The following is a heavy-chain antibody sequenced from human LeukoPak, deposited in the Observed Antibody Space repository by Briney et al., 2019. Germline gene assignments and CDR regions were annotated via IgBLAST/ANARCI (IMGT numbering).Heavy chain of an antibody. J-gene: IGHJ4*02. CDR3: ARVACSGGNCYFDY. CDR1: AGSITSYY. V-gene: IGHV4-59*01. CDR2: ICHSGST. Sequence: SESLSPTCTVAAGSITSYYWSWIRQPPGKGLEWIGYICHSGSTNYNPSLKSRFAQSVDTSERQFTLKLRSVTAADTAVYYCARVACSGGNCYFDYSGQGELGSVSS. D-gene: IGHD2-15*01.